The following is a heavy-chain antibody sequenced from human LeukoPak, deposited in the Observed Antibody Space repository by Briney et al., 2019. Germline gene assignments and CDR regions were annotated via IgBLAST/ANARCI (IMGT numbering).Heavy chain of an antibody. CDR3: ARGRRTVFGVVTPHFDY. V-gene: IGHV4-59*01. CDR2: INYTENT. CDR1: GGSINSYF. J-gene: IGHJ4*02. Sequence: SETLSLTCSPSGGSINSYFWSWIRQPPGKGLEWIGYINYTENTNFNPSLKNRVTMSIDTSTKKFSLSLTSVTASDTAVYYCARGRRTVFGVVTPHFDYWGRGTLVTVSS. D-gene: IGHD3-3*01.